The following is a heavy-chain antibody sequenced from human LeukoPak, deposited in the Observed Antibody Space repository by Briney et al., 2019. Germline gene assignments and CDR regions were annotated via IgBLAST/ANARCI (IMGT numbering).Heavy chain of an antibody. CDR2: IYSGGSP. J-gene: IGHJ4*02. CDR3: ARVRYSRSLDY. V-gene: IGHV3-53*04. CDR1: GLNDSNNY. D-gene: IGHD6-6*01. Sequence: GGSVRLFRSPSGLNDSNNYMSGVGQAPAKGLEWVSVIYSGGSPYYADSVTGRFTISRHNSQNTLYLQMNSLRAEDTAVYYCARVRYSRSLDYWGQGALVTVSS.